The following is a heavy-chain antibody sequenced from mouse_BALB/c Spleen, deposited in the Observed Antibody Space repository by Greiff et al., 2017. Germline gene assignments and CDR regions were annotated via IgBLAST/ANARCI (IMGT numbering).Heavy chain of an antibody. CDR1: GFNIKDYY. D-gene: IGHD1-1*01. CDR2: IDPENGDT. Sequence: VQLKESGAELVRSGASVKLSCTASGFNIKDYYMHWVKQRPEQGLEWIGWIDPENGDTEYAPKFQGKATMTADTSSNTAYLQLSSLTSEDTAVYYCNAYYNLDDWGQGTTLTVAS. CDR3: NAYYNLDD. J-gene: IGHJ2*01. V-gene: IGHV14-4*02.